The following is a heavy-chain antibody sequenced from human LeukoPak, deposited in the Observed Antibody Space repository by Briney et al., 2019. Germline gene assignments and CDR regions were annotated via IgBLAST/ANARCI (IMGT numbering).Heavy chain of an antibody. D-gene: IGHD3-22*01. V-gene: IGHV4-30-4*01. CDR2: IYYSGST. CDR1: GGSISSGDYY. J-gene: IGHJ4*02. Sequence: PSETLSLTCTVSGGSISSGDYYWSWIRQPPGKGLEWIGYIYYSGSTYYNPSLKSRVTISVDTSKNQFSLKLSSVTAADTAVYYCARGIRDSSGYYDYWGQGTLVTVSS. CDR3: ARGIRDSSGYYDY.